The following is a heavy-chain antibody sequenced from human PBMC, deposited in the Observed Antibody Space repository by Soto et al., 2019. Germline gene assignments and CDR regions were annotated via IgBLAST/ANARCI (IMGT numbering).Heavy chain of an antibody. V-gene: IGHV4-39*01. J-gene: IGHJ4*02. CDR1: GGSISSYY. Sequence: SETLSLTCTVSGGSISSYYWGWIRQPPGKGLEWIGSIYYSGSTYYNPSLKSRVTISVDTSKDQFSLKLSSVTAADTAVYYCARQSYDSSDYFDYWGQGTLVTVSS. CDR3: ARQSYDSSDYFDY. CDR2: IYYSGST. D-gene: IGHD3-22*01.